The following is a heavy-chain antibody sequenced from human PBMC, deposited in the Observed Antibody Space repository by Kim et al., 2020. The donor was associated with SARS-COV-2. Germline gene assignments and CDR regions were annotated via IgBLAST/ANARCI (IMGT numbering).Heavy chain of an antibody. Sequence: GGSLRLSCVASEFSVSINYMTWVRQAPGKGLEWVSVIYSGGSTNYADSVKGRFTISRDNSKNTLYLQMNSLRAEDTAVYYCARSKRYLYGMDVWGQGTTVTVSS. CDR1: EFSVSINY. D-gene: IGHD2-15*01. V-gene: IGHV3-53*01. CDR2: IYSGGST. J-gene: IGHJ6*02. CDR3: ARSKRYLYGMDV.